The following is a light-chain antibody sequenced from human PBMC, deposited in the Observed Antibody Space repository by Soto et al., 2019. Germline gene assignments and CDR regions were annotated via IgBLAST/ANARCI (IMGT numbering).Light chain of an antibody. V-gene: IGLV2-14*03. CDR3: SSYTTSNTRQIV. CDR1: SSDVGGYNY. Sequence: QSAPTQPASVSGSPGKSITISCTGTSSDVGGYNYVSWYQHHPGKAPKLMIFDVSNRPSGVSNRFSGSKSGNTASLTISGLQPEDEADYYCSSYTTSNTRQIVFGTGTKVTVL. J-gene: IGLJ1*01. CDR2: DVS.